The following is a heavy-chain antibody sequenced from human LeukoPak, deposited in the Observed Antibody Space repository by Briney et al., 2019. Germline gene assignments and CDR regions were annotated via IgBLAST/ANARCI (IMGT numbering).Heavy chain of an antibody. CDR1: GFTFSNAW. CDR3: TTDFSDIVVVPAAFFDY. J-gene: IGHJ4*02. D-gene: IGHD2-2*01. Sequence: GGSLRLSCAASGFTFSNAWMSWVRQAPGKGLEWVGRIKSKTDGGTTDYAAPVKGRFTISRDDSKNTLYLQMNGLKTEDTAVYYCTTDFSDIVVVPAAFFDYWGQGTLVTVSS. V-gene: IGHV3-15*01. CDR2: IKSKTDGGTT.